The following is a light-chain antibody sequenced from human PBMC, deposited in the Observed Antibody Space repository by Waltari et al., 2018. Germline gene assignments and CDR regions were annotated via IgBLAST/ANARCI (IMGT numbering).Light chain of an antibody. CDR1: QGISSY. CDR2: AAS. V-gene: IGKV1-9*01. CDR3: QQANSFPPT. J-gene: IGKJ4*01. Sequence: DIQLTQSPSFLSASVGDRVTITCRASQGISSYLGWYQQKPGKAPKVLIYAASTLQSGVPSRFSGSGSGTEFTLTISSLQPEDFATYYCQQANSFPPTFGGGTKVEIK.